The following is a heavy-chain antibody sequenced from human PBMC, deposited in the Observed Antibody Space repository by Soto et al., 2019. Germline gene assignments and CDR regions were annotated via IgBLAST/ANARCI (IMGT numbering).Heavy chain of an antibody. J-gene: IGHJ6*02. CDR3: AYLPCSGGSCYWFSFSGMDV. V-gene: IGHV2-5*02. D-gene: IGHD2-15*01. Sequence: QITLKESGPTLVKPTQTLTLTCTFSGFSLSTSGVCVAWIRQPPGKALEWLALIYWDDDKRYRPSLESRLTITKDTSKNQVDLTMTNMDYVDTATYYCAYLPCSGGSCYWFSFSGMDVWGQGTTVTVSS. CDR2: IYWDDDK. CDR1: GFSLSTSGVC.